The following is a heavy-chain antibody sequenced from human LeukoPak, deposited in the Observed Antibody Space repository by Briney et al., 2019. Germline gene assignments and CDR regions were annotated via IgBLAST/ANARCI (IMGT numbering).Heavy chain of an antibody. CDR1: GGSISSSSYY. CDR3: ARGAYDFWSGYYDAFGI. J-gene: IGHJ3*02. Sequence: SETLSLTCTVSGGSISSSSYYWGWIRQPPGKGLEWIGSIYYSGSTYYNPSLKSRVTISVDTSKNQFSLKLSSVTAADTAVYYCARGAYDFWSGYYDAFGIWGQGTMVTVSS. D-gene: IGHD3-3*01. V-gene: IGHV4-39*07. CDR2: IYYSGST.